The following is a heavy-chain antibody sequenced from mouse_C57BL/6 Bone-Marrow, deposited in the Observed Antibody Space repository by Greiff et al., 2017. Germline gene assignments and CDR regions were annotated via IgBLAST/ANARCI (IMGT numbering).Heavy chain of an antibody. V-gene: IGHV5-4*03. CDR3: ARAIYCSFDY. CDR2: ISDGGSYT. CDR1: GFTFSSYA. J-gene: IGHJ2*01. D-gene: IGHD1-1*01. Sequence: DVKLVESGGGLVKPGGSLKLSCAASGFTFSSYAMSWVRQTPEKRLEWVATISDGGSYTYYPGNVKGRFTISRDNAKNNLYLQMSHLKSEDTAMYYCARAIYCSFDYWGQGTTLTVSS.